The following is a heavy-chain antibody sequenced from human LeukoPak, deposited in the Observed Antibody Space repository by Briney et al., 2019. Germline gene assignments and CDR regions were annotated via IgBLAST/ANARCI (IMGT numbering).Heavy chain of an antibody. Sequence: GGSLRLSCAASGFTFSRYWMHWVRHAPGKGLVWVSRISTDASSTTYADSVKGRFTISRENAKDTLYLQMNSLRAEDTAVYYCTGHHQAYSRTYWGQGTLVTVSS. V-gene: IGHV3-74*01. D-gene: IGHD6-13*01. CDR1: GFTFSRYW. CDR2: ISTDASST. CDR3: TGHHQAYSRTY. J-gene: IGHJ4*02.